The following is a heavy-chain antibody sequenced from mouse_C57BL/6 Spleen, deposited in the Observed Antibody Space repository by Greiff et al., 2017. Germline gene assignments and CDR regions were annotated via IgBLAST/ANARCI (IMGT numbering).Heavy chain of an antibody. CDR3: ARSKGTGTTFDY. D-gene: IGHD4-1*01. CDR1: GYTFTSYW. J-gene: IGHJ2*01. CDR2: IHPNSGST. V-gene: IGHV1-64*01. Sequence: QVQLQQPGAELVKPGASVKLSCKASGYTFTSYWMHWVKQRPGQGLEWIGMIHPNSGSTNYNEKFKSKAILTVDKSSSTAYMQLSSLTSEDSAVYYCARSKGTGTTFDYWGQGTTLTVSS.